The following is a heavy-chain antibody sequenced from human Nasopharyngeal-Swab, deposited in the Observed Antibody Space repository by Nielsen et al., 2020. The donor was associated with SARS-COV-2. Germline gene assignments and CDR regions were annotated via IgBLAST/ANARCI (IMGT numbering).Heavy chain of an antibody. CDR2: LNGDATTV. Sequence: LSLTCAGSGFPFSSSWLHWVRQAPGEGLVWVARLNGDATTVDYADSVKGRFTISRDNAKNTLYLQMNGLRDEDTAIYYCARAGEYRFDYWGQGTLVTVSS. CDR1: GFPFSSSW. D-gene: IGHD7-27*01. V-gene: IGHV3-74*01. J-gene: IGHJ4*02. CDR3: ARAGEYRFDY.